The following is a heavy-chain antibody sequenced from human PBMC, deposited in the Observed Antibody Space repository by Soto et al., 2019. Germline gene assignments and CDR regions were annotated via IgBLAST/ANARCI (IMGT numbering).Heavy chain of an antibody. CDR3: ARDPHRDYYGSGSYPS. D-gene: IGHD3-10*01. CDR2: IYYSGST. Sequence: SETLSLTCTVSGGSISSGGYYWCWIRQHPGKGLEWIGYIYYSGSTYYNPSLKSRVTISVDTSKNQFSLKLSSVTAADTAVYYCARDPHRDYYGSGSYPSWGQGTLVTVSS. J-gene: IGHJ5*02. V-gene: IGHV4-31*03. CDR1: GGSISSGGYY.